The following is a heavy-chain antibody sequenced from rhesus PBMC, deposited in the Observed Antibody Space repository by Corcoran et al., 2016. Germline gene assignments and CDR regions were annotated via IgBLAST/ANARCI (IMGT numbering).Heavy chain of an antibody. V-gene: IGHV3-103*01. CDR1: GFTFSSYP. Sequence: EVQLVETGGGLVQPGGSLKLSCAASGFTFSSYPMQWVRQAPGKGLEWISAINSGGGSPYYADSVKGRFTISRDNSKNTLSLQMNSLRAEDTAVYYCATKGDSSGWSPDDYWGQGVLVTVSS. CDR2: INSGGGSP. CDR3: ATKGDSSGWSPDDY. D-gene: IGHD6S26*01. J-gene: IGHJ4*01.